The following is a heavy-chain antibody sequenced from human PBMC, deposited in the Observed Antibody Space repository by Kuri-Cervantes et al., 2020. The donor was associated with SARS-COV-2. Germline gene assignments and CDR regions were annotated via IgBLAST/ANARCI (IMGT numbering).Heavy chain of an antibody. D-gene: IGHD5-24*01. CDR3: ARGGRGWLQVHLY. V-gene: IGHV3-21*01. J-gene: IGHJ4*02. CDR2: ISSSGSYI. Sequence: SCAASGFTFSSYSMNWVRQAPGKGLEGVSSISSSGSYIYYADSVKGRFTISRDNAKNSLYLQMNSLRAEDTAVYYCARGGRGWLQVHLYWGQGTLVTVSS. CDR1: GFTFSSYS.